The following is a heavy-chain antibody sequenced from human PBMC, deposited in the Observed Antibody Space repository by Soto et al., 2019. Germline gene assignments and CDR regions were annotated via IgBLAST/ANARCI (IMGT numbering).Heavy chain of an antibody. V-gene: IGHV1-3*01. D-gene: IGHD2-2*01. CDR2: INPGNGDT. CDR3: ARTHCSNTSCYNYYYYGMGV. Sequence: ASVKVSCKTAGYSFTKYGLHWVRQAPGQRLEWMGWINPGNGDTKYSQKFQGRVTITRDTSATTAYMELSSLGSEDSAVFYCARTHCSNTSCYNYYYYGMGVWGQGTTATVS. J-gene: IGHJ6*01. CDR1: GYSFTKYG.